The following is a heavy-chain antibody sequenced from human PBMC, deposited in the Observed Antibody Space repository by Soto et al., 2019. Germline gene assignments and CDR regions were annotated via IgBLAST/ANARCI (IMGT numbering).Heavy chain of an antibody. Sequence: GGSLRLSCAASGFTFSSYGMHWVRQAPGKGLEWVAVISYDGSNKYYADSVKGRFTISRDNSKITLYLQMNSLRAEDTAVYYCAKDLRYFDWSRRHAFDYWGQGTLVTGSS. D-gene: IGHD3-9*01. CDR3: AKDLRYFDWSRRHAFDY. V-gene: IGHV3-30*18. J-gene: IGHJ4*02. CDR1: GFTFSSYG. CDR2: ISYDGSNK.